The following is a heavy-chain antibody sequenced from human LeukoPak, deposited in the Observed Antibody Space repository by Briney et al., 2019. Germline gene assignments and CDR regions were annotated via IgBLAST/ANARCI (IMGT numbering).Heavy chain of an antibody. Sequence: GGSLRLSCAASGFTFSSYGMHWVRQAPGKGLEWVSSISSSSSYIYYADSVKGRFTISRDNAKNSLYLQMNSLRAEDTAVYYCARDSLTIFGVVPHYYFDYWGQGTLVTVSS. D-gene: IGHD3-3*01. CDR1: GFTFSSYG. CDR3: ARDSLTIFGVVPHYYFDY. V-gene: IGHV3-21*01. J-gene: IGHJ4*02. CDR2: ISSSSSYI.